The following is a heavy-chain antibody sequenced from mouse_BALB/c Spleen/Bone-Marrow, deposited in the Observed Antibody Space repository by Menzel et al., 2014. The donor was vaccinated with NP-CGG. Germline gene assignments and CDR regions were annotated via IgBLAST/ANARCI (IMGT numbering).Heavy chain of an antibody. J-gene: IGHJ2*01. CDR3: ARLAHYDYHDN. V-gene: IGHV4-2*02. Sequence: EVKVEESGGGLVQPGGSLNLACVASGFDFGRYWMSWARQAPGKGLEWIGEINPGSSTINYSPSLKDKFIISRDNAKNTLYLQMSKVRSEDTALYYCARLAHYDYHDNWGQGTTLTVSS. CDR1: GFDFGRYW. CDR2: INPGSSTI. D-gene: IGHD1-1*01.